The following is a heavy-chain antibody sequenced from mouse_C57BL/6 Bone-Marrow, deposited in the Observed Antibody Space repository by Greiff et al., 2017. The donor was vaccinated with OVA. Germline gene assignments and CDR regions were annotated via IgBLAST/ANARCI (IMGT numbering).Heavy chain of an antibody. CDR3: ARCPPLYDGYYEWFAY. V-gene: IGHV1-81*01. Sequence: QVQLKESGAELARPGASVKLSCKASGYTFTSYGISWVKQRTGQGLEWIGEIYPRSGNTYYNEKFKGKATLTADKSSSTAYMELRSLTSEDSAVYFCARCPPLYDGYYEWFAYWGQGTLVTVSA. CDR1: GYTFTSYG. J-gene: IGHJ3*01. CDR2: IYPRSGNT. D-gene: IGHD2-3*01.